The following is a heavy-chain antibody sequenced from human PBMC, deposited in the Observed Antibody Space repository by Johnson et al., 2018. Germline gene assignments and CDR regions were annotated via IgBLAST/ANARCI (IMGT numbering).Heavy chain of an antibody. Sequence: QVQLVQSGAEVKKPGSSVKVSCKASGGTFSSYAMHWVRQAPGKGLEWVAVISYDGSNKYYADSVKGRFTISRDNSKNTLYLQMNSLRAEETAVYYCARDLQTTWVIVVVVGGAFDIWGQGTMVTVSA. J-gene: IGHJ3*02. D-gene: IGHD2-15*01. CDR2: ISYDGSNK. CDR1: GGTFSSYA. CDR3: ARDLQTTWVIVVVVGGAFDI. V-gene: IGHV3-30-3*01.